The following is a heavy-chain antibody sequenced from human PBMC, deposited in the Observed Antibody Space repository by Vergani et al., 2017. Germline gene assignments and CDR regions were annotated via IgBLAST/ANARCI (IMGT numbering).Heavy chain of an antibody. CDR3: VRSRRTCTYDHCPRYYYDL. CDR2: MNPISGNT. D-gene: IGHD2-8*01. V-gene: IGHV1-8*03. Sequence: QVQLVQSGAEVKKPGASVKVSCKASGYTFTSDDINWVRQATGQGLEWMGWMNPISGNTGYAQNLQGRLTITRATSVNTAYMELSSLTSEDMAVYYCVRSRRTCTYDHCPRYYYDLWGQGTLVTVSS. J-gene: IGHJ4*02. CDR1: GYTFTSDD.